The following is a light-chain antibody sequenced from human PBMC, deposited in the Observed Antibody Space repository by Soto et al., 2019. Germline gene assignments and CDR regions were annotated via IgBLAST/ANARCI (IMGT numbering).Light chain of an antibody. J-gene: IGKJ1*01. Sequence: DIQMTQSPSTLSASVGDRVTITCRASQSISRWLAWYQQKPGKAPNLLIYKASTLQSGVPSRFSGGGSGTEFTLTVSSLQACDCRTYYCQQYQVRWTFGQGTKVQI. V-gene: IGKV1-5*03. CDR1: QSISRW. CDR2: KAS. CDR3: QQYQVRWT.